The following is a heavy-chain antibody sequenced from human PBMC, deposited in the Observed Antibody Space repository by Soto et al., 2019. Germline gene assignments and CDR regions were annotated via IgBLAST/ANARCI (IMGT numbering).Heavy chain of an antibody. Sequence: ASVKVSCKVSGYTLTELSMHWVRQAPGKGLEWMGGFDPEDGETIYAQKFQGRVTMTEDTSTDTAYMELSSLRSEDTAVYYCAPPYCGGDCYSFDYWGQGTLVTVSS. CDR2: FDPEDGET. D-gene: IGHD2-21*02. CDR3: APPYCGGDCYSFDY. CDR1: GYTLTELS. V-gene: IGHV1-24*01. J-gene: IGHJ4*02.